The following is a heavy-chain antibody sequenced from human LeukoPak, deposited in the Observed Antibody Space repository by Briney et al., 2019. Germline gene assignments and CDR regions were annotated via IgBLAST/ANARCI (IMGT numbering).Heavy chain of an antibody. V-gene: IGHV4-59*02. CDR2: IYHHSGST. CDR3: ARGRGNTMILD. CDR1: GGSVSSYC. D-gene: IGHD3-22*01. J-gene: IGHJ4*02. Sequence: SETLSLTCTVSGGSVSSYCWSWIRQPPGKGLEWIAYIYHHSGSTSYNLSLKSRVTISVDTSKNQFSLKLSSVTAADTAVYYCARGRGNTMILDWGQGTLVTVSS.